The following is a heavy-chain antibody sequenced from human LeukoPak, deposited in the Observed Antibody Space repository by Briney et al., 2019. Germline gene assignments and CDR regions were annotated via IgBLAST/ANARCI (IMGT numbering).Heavy chain of an antibody. Sequence: SVKVSCKASGGTFSSYAISWVRQAPGQGLEWMGGIIPNFGTANYAQKFQGRVTITADESTSTAYMELSSLRSEDTAVYYCARRDGGNSYYYYYGMDVWGQGTTVTVSS. CDR2: IIPNFGTA. J-gene: IGHJ6*02. D-gene: IGHD4-23*01. CDR3: ARRDGGNSYYYYYGMDV. CDR1: GGTFSSYA. V-gene: IGHV1-69*13.